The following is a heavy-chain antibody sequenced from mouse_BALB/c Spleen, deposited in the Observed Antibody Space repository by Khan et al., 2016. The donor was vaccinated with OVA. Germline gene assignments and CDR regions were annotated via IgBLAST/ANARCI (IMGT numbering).Heavy chain of an antibody. Sequence: QVQLQQSGAELMKPGASVKMSCKATGYTFSSYLIEWIKQRPGHGLEWIGEILPGSGITNYNEKFKGKVTFTADTSSNTAYMQLSSLTSDDSAVYDCTRGGYGGFAYWGQGTLVTVSA. CDR1: GYTFSSYL. D-gene: IGHD2-2*01. V-gene: IGHV1-9*01. J-gene: IGHJ3*01. CDR3: TRGGYGGFAY. CDR2: ILPGSGIT.